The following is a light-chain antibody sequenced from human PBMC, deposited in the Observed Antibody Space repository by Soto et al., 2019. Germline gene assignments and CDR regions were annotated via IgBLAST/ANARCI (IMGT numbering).Light chain of an antibody. V-gene: IGKV1-27*01. CDR1: QGISNY. J-gene: IGKJ1*01. CDR3: QKYNRAPWT. CDR2: AAS. Sequence: DIQMTQSPSSLSASVGDRVTITCRASQGISNYLAWYQQKPAKVPKLLIYAASTLQSRVPSRFSGSGSGKDFTLTISSLQPEDVATYYGQKYNRAPWTFGQGTKVEIK.